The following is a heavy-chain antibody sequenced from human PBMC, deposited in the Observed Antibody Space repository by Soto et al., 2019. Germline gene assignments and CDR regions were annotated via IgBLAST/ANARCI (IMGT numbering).Heavy chain of an antibody. V-gene: IGHV3-21*01. CDR2: ITGTSAFT. J-gene: IGHJ4*02. CDR3: ARDNLAFQGAFDL. D-gene: IGHD3-16*01. CDR1: GFIFSDFQ. Sequence: VQLVQSGGGPVKPGGSLRLSCAASGFIFSDFQINWVRQAPGRGLEWLSSITGTSAFTHYADSIEGRFTISRDNSNNLLFLQMDNLRPEDTAVYYCARDNLAFQGAFDLWGQGTLVTVSS.